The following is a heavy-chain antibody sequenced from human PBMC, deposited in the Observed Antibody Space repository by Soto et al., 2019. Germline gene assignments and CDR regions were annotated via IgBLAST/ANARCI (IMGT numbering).Heavy chain of an antibody. CDR3: ARADLLWDSFDL. D-gene: IGHD2-2*01. CDR1: GFPFRNFA. V-gene: IGHV3-23*05. Sequence: LRLSCAASGFPFRNFAMAWVRQAPGKGLEWVSIISNSGSSTYHGDSVKGRFTTSRDNSKGTLSLHMRGVRIDDTAVYFCARADLLWDSFDLWGQGTLVTVSS. J-gene: IGHJ4*02. CDR2: ISNSGSST.